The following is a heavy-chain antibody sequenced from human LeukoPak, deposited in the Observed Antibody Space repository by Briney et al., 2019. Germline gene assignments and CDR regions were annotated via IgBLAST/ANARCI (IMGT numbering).Heavy chain of an antibody. D-gene: IGHD4-17*01. CDR2: IYYSGST. J-gene: IGHJ4*02. CDR3: ARGLNRNDYGDYGY. V-gene: IGHV4-59*01. Sequence: PSETLSLTCTVSGGSISSCYWSWIRQPPGKGLEWIGYIYYSGSTNYNPSLKSRVTISVDTSKNQFSLKLSSVTAADTAVYYCARGLNRNDYGDYGYWGQGTLVTVSS. CDR1: GGSISSCY.